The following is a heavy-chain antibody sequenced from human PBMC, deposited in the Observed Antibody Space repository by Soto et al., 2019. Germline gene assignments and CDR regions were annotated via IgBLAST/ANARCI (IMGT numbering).Heavy chain of an antibody. CDR2: ISAYNGNT. V-gene: IGHV1-18*01. CDR1: GYTFTSYG. CDR3: ARDKGSTVPTPSYYYGMDV. D-gene: IGHD4-17*01. J-gene: IGHJ6*02. Sequence: ASVKVSCKASGYTFTSYGISWVRQAPGQGLEWMGWISAYNGNTNYAQKLQGRVTMTTDTSTSTAYMELRSLRSDDTAVYYCARDKGSTVPTPSYYYGMDVWGQGTTVTVSS.